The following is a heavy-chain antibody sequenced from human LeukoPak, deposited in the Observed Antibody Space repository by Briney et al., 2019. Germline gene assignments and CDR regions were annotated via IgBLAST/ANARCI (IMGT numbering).Heavy chain of an antibody. CDR2: IWSDASNT. D-gene: IGHD3-9*01. CDR3: TRTYNIRYFDT. J-gene: IGHJ4*02. CDR1: GFIFSSYG. Sequence: GGSLRLSCAASGFIFSSYGMHWVRQAPGKGLKWVAVIWSDASNTYYVDSVKGRFTISRDNSKNTLFLQMNSLRAEDTAVYYCTRTYNIRYFDTWGQGTLVTVSS. V-gene: IGHV3-33*01.